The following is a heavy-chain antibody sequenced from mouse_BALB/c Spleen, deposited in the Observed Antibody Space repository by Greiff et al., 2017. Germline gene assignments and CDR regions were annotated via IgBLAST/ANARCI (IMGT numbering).Heavy chain of an antibody. D-gene: IGHD2-1*01. CDR1: GYTFTDYN. Sequence: VQLKESGPELVKPGASVKISCKASGYTFTDYNMHWVKQSHGKSLEWIGYIYPYNGGTGYNQKFKSKATLTVDNSSSTAYMELRSLTSEDSAVYYCARGDYYGNYDYAMDYWGQGTSVTVSS. CDR3: ARGDYYGNYDYAMDY. V-gene: IGHV1S29*02. CDR2: IYPYNGGT. J-gene: IGHJ4*01.